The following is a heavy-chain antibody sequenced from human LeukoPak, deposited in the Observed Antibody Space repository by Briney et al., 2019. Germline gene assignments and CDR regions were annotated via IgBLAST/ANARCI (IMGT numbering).Heavy chain of an antibody. CDR3: ARRAAGWFDP. J-gene: IGHJ5*02. V-gene: IGHV4-61*10. Sequence: SETLSLTCTVSGASISSGSYFWSWIRQSAGRGLEWIGRIDSSGNTNYNPSLKSRVTMSLDTSKNQFSLKLSSVTAADTAVYYCARRAAGWFDPWGQGTLVTVSS. CDR2: IDSSGNT. CDR1: GASISSGSYF. D-gene: IGHD6-13*01.